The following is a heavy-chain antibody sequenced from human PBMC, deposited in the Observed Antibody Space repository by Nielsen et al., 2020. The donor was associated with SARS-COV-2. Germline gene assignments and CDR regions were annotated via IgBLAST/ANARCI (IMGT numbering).Heavy chain of an antibody. CDR2: ISSSSSCI. J-gene: IGHJ6*02. V-gene: IGHV3-21*04. Sequence: WIRQPPGKGLEWVSSISSSSSCIYYADSVRGRFTISRDNAKNSLYLQMNSLRAEDTAVYYCARDRGVPADSIYYYYYGMDVWGQGTTVTVSS. CDR3: ARDRGVPADSIYYYYYGMDV. D-gene: IGHD2-2*01.